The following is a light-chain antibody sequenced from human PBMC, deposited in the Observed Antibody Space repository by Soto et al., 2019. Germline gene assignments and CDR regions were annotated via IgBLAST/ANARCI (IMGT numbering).Light chain of an antibody. V-gene: IGLV1-40*01. CDR1: SSNIGANYD. Sequence: QTVVTQPPSVSGAPGQRVTISCTGGSSNIGANYDVHWYQQLPGTAPKLLMYGNSDRPSGVPDRFSGSKSGTSASLAITGLQAEDEADYYCQSYDSSLSGVVFGGGTKLTVL. CDR2: GNS. J-gene: IGLJ3*02. CDR3: QSYDSSLSGVV.